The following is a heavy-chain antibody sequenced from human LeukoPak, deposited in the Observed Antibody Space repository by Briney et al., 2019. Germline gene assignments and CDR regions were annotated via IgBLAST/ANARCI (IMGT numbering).Heavy chain of an antibody. CDR1: GYTFSGHY. D-gene: IGHD3-22*01. CDR3: ASCYYDSSGYYYFDY. Sequence: ASVKVSCKASGYTFSGHYMHWVRQDPGQGLEWMGWIKPSSGATNYAQKFRGRVTMTRDTSNRTSYMELSRLRSDDTALYYCASCYYDSSGYYYFDYWGQGTLVTVSS. V-gene: IGHV1-2*02. CDR2: IKPSSGAT. J-gene: IGHJ4*02.